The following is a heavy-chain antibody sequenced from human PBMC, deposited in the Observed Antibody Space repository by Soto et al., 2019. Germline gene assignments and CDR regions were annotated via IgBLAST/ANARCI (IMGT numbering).Heavy chain of an antibody. CDR3: ARYSRHDILTGAPDY. Sequence: PGESLKISCKGSGYSFTSYWISWVRQMPGKGLEWMGRIDPSDSYTNYSPSFQGHVTISFDKSISTAYLQWSSLKASDTAMYYCARYSRHDILTGAPDYWGQGTLVTVSS. V-gene: IGHV5-10-1*01. J-gene: IGHJ4*02. D-gene: IGHD3-9*01. CDR2: IDPSDSYT. CDR1: GYSFTSYW.